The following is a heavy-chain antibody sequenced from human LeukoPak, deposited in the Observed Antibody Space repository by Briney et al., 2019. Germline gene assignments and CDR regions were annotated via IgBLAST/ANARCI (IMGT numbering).Heavy chain of an antibody. Sequence: GGSLRLSCAVSGFTFSHYAMSWVRQAPGTGLEWVGSLTDSGDATYYADSVKGRLTISRDNSNSTLYLHISGLRDEDTAVYYCARGCSHNSGCWLDPWGQGTLVTVSS. CDR3: ARGCSHNSGCWLDP. J-gene: IGHJ5*02. CDR2: LTDSGDAT. V-gene: IGHV3-23*01. CDR1: GFTFSHYA. D-gene: IGHD1-1*01.